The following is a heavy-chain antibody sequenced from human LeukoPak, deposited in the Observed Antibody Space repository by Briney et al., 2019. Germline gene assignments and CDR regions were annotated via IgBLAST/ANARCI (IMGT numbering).Heavy chain of an antibody. D-gene: IGHD6-13*01. J-gene: IGHJ4*02. Sequence: SETLSLTCTVSGGSVSSGSYYWSWIRQPPGKGLEWIGYIYYSGSTNYNPSLKSRVTISVDTSKNQFSLKLSSVTAADTAVYYCARYAAGPFDYWGQGTLSPSPQ. CDR2: IYYSGST. CDR1: GGSVSSGSYY. CDR3: ARYAAGPFDY. V-gene: IGHV4-61*01.